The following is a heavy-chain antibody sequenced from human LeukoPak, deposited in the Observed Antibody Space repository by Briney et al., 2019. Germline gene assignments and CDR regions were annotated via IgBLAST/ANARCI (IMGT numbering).Heavy chain of an antibody. CDR1: GVSISDFH. J-gene: IGHJ4*02. D-gene: IGHD1/OR15-1a*01. CDR3: ARHVEHAAYFHH. V-gene: IGHV4-59*08. CDR2: ITNSGDA. Sequence: SETLPLTCTVAGVSISDFHWSWLRQSPEKGLEWIGWITNSGDANYNPSLESRLAMSAETTKRQLSLRVTSVTDADTAVYYCARHVEHAAYFHHWGQGILVTVSS.